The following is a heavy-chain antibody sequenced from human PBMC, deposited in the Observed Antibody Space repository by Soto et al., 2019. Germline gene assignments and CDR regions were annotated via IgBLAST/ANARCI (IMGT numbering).Heavy chain of an antibody. J-gene: IGHJ5*02. CDR2: MNPNSGNT. D-gene: IGHD1-26*01. CDR1: GYTFTSYD. CDR3: ARGLGDKWELHNRFDP. Sequence: QVQLVQSGAEVKKPGASVKVSCKASGYTFTSYDINWVRQATGQGLEWMGWMNPNSGNTGYAQKFQGRVTMTRNTSISTAYMELSSLRSEDTAVYYCARGLGDKWELHNRFDPWGQGTLVTVSS. V-gene: IGHV1-8*01.